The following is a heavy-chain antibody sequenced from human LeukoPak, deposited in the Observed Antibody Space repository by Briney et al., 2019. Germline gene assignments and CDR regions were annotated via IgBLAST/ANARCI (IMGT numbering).Heavy chain of an antibody. CDR1: GYTFTSYY. CDR3: ARALPLSLRAAPTNWFDP. CDR2: INPSGGST. V-gene: IGHV1-46*01. J-gene: IGHJ5*02. D-gene: IGHD2-15*01. Sequence: GASVKVSCKASGYTFTSYYMHWVRQAPGQGLGWMGIINPSGGSTSYAQKFQGRVTMTRDTSTSTVYMELSSLRSEDTAVYYCARALPLSLRAAPTNWFDPWGQGTLVTVSS.